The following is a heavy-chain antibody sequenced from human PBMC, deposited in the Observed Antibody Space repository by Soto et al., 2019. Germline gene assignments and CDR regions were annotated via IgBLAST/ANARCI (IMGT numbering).Heavy chain of an antibody. J-gene: IGHJ4*02. D-gene: IGHD1-26*01. Sequence: GASVNVSCKASGYTFTGYYMHWVRQAPGQGLEWMGWINPNSGGTNYAQKFQGRVTMTRDTSISTAYMELNRLRSDDTAVYYCARDRVGATVWIDYWGQGTLVTVSS. CDR2: INPNSGGT. CDR3: ARDRVGATVWIDY. V-gene: IGHV1-2*02. CDR1: GYTFTGYY.